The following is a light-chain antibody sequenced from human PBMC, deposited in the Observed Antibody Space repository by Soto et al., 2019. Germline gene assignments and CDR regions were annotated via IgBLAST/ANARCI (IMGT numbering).Light chain of an antibody. CDR3: MQGTHWPRT. CDR2: KVS. J-gene: IGKJ1*01. Sequence: DVVMTQSPLSLPVTLGQPASISCRSSQSLVYSDGNTSLNWFQQRPGQSPRRLIYKVSNRDSGVPDRFSGSGSGTAFTLKISRVEAEDVGVYYCMQGTHWPRTFGQGTKVEIK. V-gene: IGKV2-30*01. CDR1: QSLVYSDGNTS.